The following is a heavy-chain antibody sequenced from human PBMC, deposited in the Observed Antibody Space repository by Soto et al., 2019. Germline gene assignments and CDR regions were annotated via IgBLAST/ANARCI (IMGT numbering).Heavy chain of an antibody. V-gene: IGHV3-53*01. CDR3: AREGFHPWFGEPKGFFDY. D-gene: IGHD3-10*01. Sequence: GGSLRLSCAASGFTVSSNYMSWVRQAPGKGLEWVSVIYSGGSTYYADSVKGRFTISRDNSKNTLYLQMNSLRAEDTAVYYCAREGFHPWFGEPKGFFDYWGQGTLVTVSS. CDR1: GFTVSSNY. J-gene: IGHJ4*02. CDR2: IYSGGST.